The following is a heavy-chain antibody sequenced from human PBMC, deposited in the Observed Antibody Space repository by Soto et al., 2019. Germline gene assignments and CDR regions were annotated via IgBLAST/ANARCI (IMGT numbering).Heavy chain of an antibody. Sequence: QVQLVESGGGVVQPGRSLRLSCAASGFTFSSYGMHWVRQAPGKGLEWVAVIWYDGSNKYYADSVKGRFTISRDNSKNTLYLQMNGLRAEDTAVYYCARDRGYCSGGSCSNWFDPWGQGTLVTVSS. CDR3: ARDRGYCSGGSCSNWFDP. CDR2: IWYDGSNK. V-gene: IGHV3-33*01. D-gene: IGHD2-15*01. J-gene: IGHJ5*02. CDR1: GFTFSSYG.